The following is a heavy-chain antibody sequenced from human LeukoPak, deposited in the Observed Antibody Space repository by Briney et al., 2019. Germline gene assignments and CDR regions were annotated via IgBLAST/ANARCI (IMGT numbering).Heavy chain of an antibody. CDR2: IYYSGST. CDR3: ARAPDDSSGYYPLDY. V-gene: IGHV4-59*01. D-gene: IGHD3-22*01. Sequence: SETLSLTCTVSGGSISSYYWSWIRQPPGKGLEWIGYIYYSGSTNYNPSLKSRVTISVDTSKNQSSLKLNSVTAADTAVYYCARAPDDSSGYYPLDYWGQGTLVTVSS. J-gene: IGHJ4*02. CDR1: GGSISSYY.